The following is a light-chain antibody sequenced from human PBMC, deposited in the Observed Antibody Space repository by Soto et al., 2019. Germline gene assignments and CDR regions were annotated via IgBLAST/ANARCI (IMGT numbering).Light chain of an antibody. CDR3: SSYTISSTLVV. CDR1: SSDVGGYNY. J-gene: IGLJ2*01. CDR2: EVS. V-gene: IGLV2-14*01. Sequence: QSVLTQPASVSGSPRQSITISCTGTSSDVGGYNYVSWYQQHPGKAPKLMIYEVSNRPSGVSNRFSGSKSGNTASLTISGLQAEDEADYYCSSYTISSTLVVFGGGTKVTVL.